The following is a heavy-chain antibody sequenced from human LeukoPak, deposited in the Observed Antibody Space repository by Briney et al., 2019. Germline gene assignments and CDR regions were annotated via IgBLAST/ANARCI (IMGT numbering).Heavy chain of an antibody. CDR1: EFTFSSYA. Sequence: PGGSLRLSCPVSEFTFSSYAMSWVRQAPGRGLEWVSVISTSGESAYYADSVKGRFTISRDNSKNTLYLQMNSLRAEDTAVYYCAKDRGSGYHYFDYWGQGTLVTVSS. J-gene: IGHJ4*02. CDR2: ISTSGESA. CDR3: AKDRGSGYHYFDY. V-gene: IGHV3-23*01. D-gene: IGHD3-22*01.